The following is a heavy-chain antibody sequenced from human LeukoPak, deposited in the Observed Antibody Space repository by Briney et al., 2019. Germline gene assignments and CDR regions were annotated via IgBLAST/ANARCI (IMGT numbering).Heavy chain of an antibody. CDR3: ASGIAVAANWFDP. J-gene: IGHJ5*02. Sequence: GGSLRLSCAASGFTFSSYEMNWVRQAPGKGLEWVSYISSSGSTIYYADSVKGRFTISRGNAKNSLYLQMNSLRAEDTAVYYCASGIAVAANWFDPWGQGTLVTVSS. CDR1: GFTFSSYE. CDR2: ISSSGSTI. V-gene: IGHV3-48*03. D-gene: IGHD6-19*01.